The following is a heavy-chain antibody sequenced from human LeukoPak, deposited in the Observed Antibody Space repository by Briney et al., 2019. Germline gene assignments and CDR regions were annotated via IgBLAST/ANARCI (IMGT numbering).Heavy chain of an antibody. Sequence: PGGSLRLSCAASGFTFSSYSMNWVRQAPGKGLEWVSYISSSSSTIYYAGSVKGRFTISRDNAKTSLYLQMNSLRAEDTAVYYCARVSGLEWLSPDAFDIWGQGTMVTVSS. CDR3: ARVSGLEWLSPDAFDI. D-gene: IGHD3-3*01. J-gene: IGHJ3*02. CDR1: GFTFSSYS. CDR2: ISSSSSTI. V-gene: IGHV3-48*01.